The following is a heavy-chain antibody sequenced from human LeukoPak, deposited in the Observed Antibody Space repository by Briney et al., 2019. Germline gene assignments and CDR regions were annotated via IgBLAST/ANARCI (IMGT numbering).Heavy chain of an antibody. J-gene: IGHJ4*02. D-gene: IGHD3-16*02. Sequence: SETLSLTCTVSGGSITFGSYYWTWIRQPAGKGLEWIGRIYTSGRTFYDPSLKSRVTISMDTSMNQFSLRLNSVTAADTAVYYCARARVIPASFDDWGQGALVTVSS. CDR1: GGSITFGSYY. CDR2: IYTSGRT. V-gene: IGHV4-61*02. CDR3: ARARVIPASFDD.